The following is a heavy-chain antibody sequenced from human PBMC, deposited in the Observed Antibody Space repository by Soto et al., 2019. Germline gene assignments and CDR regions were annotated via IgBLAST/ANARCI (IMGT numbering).Heavy chain of an antibody. J-gene: IGHJ3*02. D-gene: IGHD6-6*01. Sequence: GGSLRLSCAASGFTFSSYGMHWVRQAPGKGLEWVAVIWYDGSNKYYADSVKGRFTISRDNSENTLYLQMNSLRAEDTAVYYCASLGIAARRDAFAIWGQGTMVTVSS. CDR3: ASLGIAARRDAFAI. CDR2: IWYDGSNK. V-gene: IGHV3-33*01. CDR1: GFTFSSYG.